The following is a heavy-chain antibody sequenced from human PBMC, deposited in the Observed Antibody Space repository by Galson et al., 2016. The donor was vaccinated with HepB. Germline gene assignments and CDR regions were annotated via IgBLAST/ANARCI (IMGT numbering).Heavy chain of an antibody. CDR2: ISGSGGSR. V-gene: IGHV3-23*01. CDR1: GFRSSSYV. D-gene: IGHD3-10*01. CDR3: SKGRGGSGSYVFDF. Sequence: SLRLSCAASGFRSSSYVMTWVRQAPGKGLEWVSNISGSGGSRYYADSVKGRLTISSNSSRNTVYLQMNSLQVEDTAVYYCSKGRGGSGSYVFDFWGQGTMVTVSS. J-gene: IGHJ3*01.